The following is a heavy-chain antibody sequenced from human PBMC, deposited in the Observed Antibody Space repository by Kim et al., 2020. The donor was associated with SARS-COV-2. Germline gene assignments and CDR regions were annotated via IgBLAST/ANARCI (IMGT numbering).Heavy chain of an antibody. CDR3: VKQEGGDSSGSYVAYWFEP. Sequence: GGSLRLSCAASGFTFSTFAFSWVRQAPGKGLEWVSAISPDSVYKYYADSVRGRFTVSRDNSKNILYLQLSSLRADDTAIYYCVKQEGGDSSGSYVAYWFEPWGQRTLVTVSS. J-gene: IGHJ5*01. CDR1: GFTFSTFA. CDR2: ISPDSVYK. V-gene: IGHV3-23*01. D-gene: IGHD3-22*01.